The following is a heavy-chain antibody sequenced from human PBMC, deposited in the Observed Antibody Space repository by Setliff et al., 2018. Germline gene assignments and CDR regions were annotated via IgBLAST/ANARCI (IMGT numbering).Heavy chain of an antibody. CDR3: GRGFSRIEGWGNWFDP. Sequence: SETLSLTCTVSDGSSSSHYWGWIRQPPGKGLEWIGTVSYAGSTFYNPSLKSRLIITRDTSKNQISLKLTSVTAADTAVYYCGRGFSRIEGWGNWFDPWGQGILVTVSS. CDR1: DGSSSSHY. J-gene: IGHJ5*02. V-gene: IGHV4-39*01. CDR2: VSYAGST. D-gene: IGHD2-15*01.